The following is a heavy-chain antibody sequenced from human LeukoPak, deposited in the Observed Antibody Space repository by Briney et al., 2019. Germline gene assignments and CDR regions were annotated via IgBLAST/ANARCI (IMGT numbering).Heavy chain of an antibody. V-gene: IGHV4-4*07. CDR2: IYTRGST. D-gene: IGHD3-22*01. Sequence: PSETLSLTCTVSGGTISSYYWNWIRQPPGKGLEWLGRIYTRGSTNYNPSLKSRVTMSVDTSKNQFSLKLSSVTAADTAVYYCAREGYYYDSSGYYLDYWGQGTLVTVSS. CDR1: GGTISSYY. J-gene: IGHJ4*02. CDR3: AREGYYYDSSGYYLDY.